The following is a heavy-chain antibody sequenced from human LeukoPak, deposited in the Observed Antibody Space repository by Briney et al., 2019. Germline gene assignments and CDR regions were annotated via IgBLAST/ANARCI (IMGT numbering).Heavy chain of an antibody. Sequence: GGSLRLSCAASGFTVSSSSMSWVRQAPGKGLEWVSLIYRGGTTYVADSVKGRFTVSRDISKNTLYLQTNSLRAEDTALYYCARPRDDNSGYYISWGQGSLVTVSS. CDR2: IYRGGTT. J-gene: IGHJ5*02. V-gene: IGHV3-53*01. CDR1: GFTVSSSS. D-gene: IGHD6-19*01. CDR3: ARPRDDNSGYYIS.